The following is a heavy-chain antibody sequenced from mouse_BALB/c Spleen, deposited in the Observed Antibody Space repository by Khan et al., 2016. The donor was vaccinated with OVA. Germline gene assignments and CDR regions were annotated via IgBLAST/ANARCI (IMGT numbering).Heavy chain of an antibody. J-gene: IGHJ2*01. V-gene: IGHV5-17*02. CDR1: GFTFSSYG. CDR3: ATSYYYGYYFDY. D-gene: IGHD1-1*01. Sequence: DVMLVESGGGLVQPGGSRKLSCAASGFTFSSYGMHWVRQAPEKGLEWVAYISSDSTTIYYADTVKGRFTISRDNPKNTLFLQMTSLMSEDTAMYYCATSYYYGYYFDYWGPGTTLTVSS. CDR2: ISSDSTTI.